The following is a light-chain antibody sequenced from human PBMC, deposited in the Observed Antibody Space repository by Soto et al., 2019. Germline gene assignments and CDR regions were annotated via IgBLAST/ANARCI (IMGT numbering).Light chain of an antibody. J-gene: IGKJ1*01. CDR2: GAS. CDR1: QSVPSNY. V-gene: IGKV3-20*01. Sequence: EIVLAQSPGTLSLSPGERATLSCRASQSVPSNYLAWYQQKPGQAPRLLIYGASNRATGIPDRFSGSGSGADFTLTISRLEPEDFAVYYCQQYGSSGTFGQGTKVDIK. CDR3: QQYGSSGT.